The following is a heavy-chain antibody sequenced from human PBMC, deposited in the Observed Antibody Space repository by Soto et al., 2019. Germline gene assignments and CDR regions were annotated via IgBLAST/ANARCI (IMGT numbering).Heavy chain of an antibody. Sequence: GGSLRLSCAASGFTVSSNYMSWVRQAPGKGLAWVSLIYSGGGTYYADSVKGRFTISRDNSKNTLYLQMNSLRAEDTAVYYCAKYPVGVGAPNYFDYWGQGTLVPVSS. CDR3: AKYPVGVGAPNYFDY. J-gene: IGHJ4*02. V-gene: IGHV3-53*01. CDR2: IYSGGGT. CDR1: GFTVSSNY. D-gene: IGHD3-3*01.